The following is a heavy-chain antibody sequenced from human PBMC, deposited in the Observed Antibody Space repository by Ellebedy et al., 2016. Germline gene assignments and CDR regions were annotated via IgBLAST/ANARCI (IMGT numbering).Heavy chain of an antibody. Sequence: GESLKISXAASGFTFSSYWISWVRQAPGKGLEWVANIKQDGSEKYYVDSVKGRFTISRDNAKNSLYLQMNSLRAEDTAVYYCAREWVVRESPSGYGMDVWGQGTTVTVSS. CDR1: GFTFSSYW. J-gene: IGHJ6*02. D-gene: IGHD3-10*01. CDR2: IKQDGSEK. V-gene: IGHV3-7*01. CDR3: AREWVVRESPSGYGMDV.